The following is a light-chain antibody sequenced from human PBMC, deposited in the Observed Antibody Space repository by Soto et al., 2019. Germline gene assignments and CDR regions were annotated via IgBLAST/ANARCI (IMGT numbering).Light chain of an antibody. CDR2: YAS. CDR1: QNINNY. V-gene: IGKV1-33*01. J-gene: IGKJ5*01. Sequence: DVQMTQSPSSLSGSVGDRVTITCQASQNINNYLNWYQQKPGRGPKLLISYASNLEAGVPSRFRGSGSGTDFTFTISGLQPEEIATYYWQRYENLPTFGQGTRLEIK. CDR3: QRYENLPT.